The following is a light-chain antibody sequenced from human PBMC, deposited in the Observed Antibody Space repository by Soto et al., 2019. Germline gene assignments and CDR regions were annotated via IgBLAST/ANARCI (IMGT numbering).Light chain of an antibody. CDR1: SSDVGAYNY. CDR2: DVT. J-gene: IGLJ2*01. CDR3: NSYTTSSTKV. V-gene: IGLV2-14*03. Sequence: QSVLTQPASVSGSPGQSITISCTGSSSDVGAYNYVSWYQHHPGQAPKLMIYDVTTRPSGISNRFSGSKSGNTASLTISGLRAEDEADYYCNSYTTSSTKVFGGGTKLTVL.